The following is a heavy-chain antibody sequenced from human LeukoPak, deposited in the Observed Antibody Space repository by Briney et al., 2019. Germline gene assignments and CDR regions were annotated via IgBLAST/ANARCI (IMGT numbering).Heavy chain of an antibody. V-gene: IGHV3-74*01. J-gene: IGHJ4*02. CDR3: VSRWELRH. CDR1: GFTSSSYW. D-gene: IGHD1-26*01. Sequence: PGGSLRLSCAASGFTSSSYWMHGVRQPPGKGLVWVSRINSDGSSTDYVDSVKGRFTISRGSARNTVYLQMNSLRAEDTAVYYCVSRWELRHWGQGTLVTVSS. CDR2: INSDGSST.